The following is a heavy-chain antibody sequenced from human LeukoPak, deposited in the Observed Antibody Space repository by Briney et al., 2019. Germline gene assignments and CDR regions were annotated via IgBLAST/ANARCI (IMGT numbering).Heavy chain of an antibody. Sequence: ASVKVSCKASGYTFTSYDISWVRQAPGQGLEWMGWVSAYADDTNYVQKYQGRVSMTTDTSTSTAYMELRSLRSDDTAVYYCARDCIGCHGFDYWGQGTLVTVSS. D-gene: IGHD2-15*01. CDR2: VSAYADDT. V-gene: IGHV1-18*01. CDR1: GYTFTSYD. J-gene: IGHJ4*02. CDR3: ARDCIGCHGFDY.